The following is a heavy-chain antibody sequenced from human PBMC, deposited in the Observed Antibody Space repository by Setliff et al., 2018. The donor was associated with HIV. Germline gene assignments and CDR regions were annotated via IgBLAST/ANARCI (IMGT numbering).Heavy chain of an antibody. V-gene: IGHV4-39*01. D-gene: IGHD1-26*01. CDR2: IYYSGNT. Sequence: PSETLSLTCTVSGGSLSSSNYYCGWIRQPPGKGLEWIGSIYYSGNTYYNPSLKSRVTISGDTSKKQFSLKLRAVTAADSAVYYCARWESAQKAFNPWGHGTMVTVSS. CDR1: GGSLSSSNYY. CDR3: ARWESAQKAFNP. J-gene: IGHJ3*01.